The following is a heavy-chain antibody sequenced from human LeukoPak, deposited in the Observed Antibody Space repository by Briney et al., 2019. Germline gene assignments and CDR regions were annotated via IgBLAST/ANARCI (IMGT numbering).Heavy chain of an antibody. D-gene: IGHD3-10*01. CDR2: ISAYNGNT. Sequence: ASVKVSCNTSGYTFSSYGVSWVRQAPGQGLEWMAWISAYNGNTIYAQKFQDRVTMTTDTFTSTAYMELRSLRSDDTAMYYCARDLRGYYGSGSYYEFGMDVWGQGTTVTVSS. CDR3: ARDLRGYYGSGSYYEFGMDV. CDR1: GYTFSSYG. V-gene: IGHV1-18*04. J-gene: IGHJ6*02.